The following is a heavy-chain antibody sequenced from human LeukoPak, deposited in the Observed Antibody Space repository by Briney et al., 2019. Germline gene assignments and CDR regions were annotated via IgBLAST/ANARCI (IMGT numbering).Heavy chain of an antibody. D-gene: IGHD3-22*01. J-gene: IGHJ3*02. V-gene: IGHV4-4*07. Sequence: SETLSLTCTVSGDSISSYYWSRIRQPAGKGLEWIGRIYTTGSTNYNPSLKSRVTMSVDTSKNQFSLKLSSVTAADTAVYYCASNYYDSSGYSVTDAFDIWGQGTMVTVSS. CDR2: IYTTGST. CDR3: ASNYYDSSGYSVTDAFDI. CDR1: GDSISSYY.